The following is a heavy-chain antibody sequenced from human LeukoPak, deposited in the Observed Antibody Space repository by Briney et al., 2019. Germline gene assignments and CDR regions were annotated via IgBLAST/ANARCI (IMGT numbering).Heavy chain of an antibody. Sequence: ESLRLSCAASGFAFNTYSMNWVRQAPGKGLEWIGYIYYSGSTNYNPSLKSRVTISVDTSKNQFSLKLSSVTAADTAVYYCARAIAARAYLGYWGQGTLVTVSS. D-gene: IGHD6-6*01. CDR3: ARAIAARAYLGY. J-gene: IGHJ4*02. CDR1: GFAFNTYS. V-gene: IGHV4-59*01. CDR2: IYYSGST.